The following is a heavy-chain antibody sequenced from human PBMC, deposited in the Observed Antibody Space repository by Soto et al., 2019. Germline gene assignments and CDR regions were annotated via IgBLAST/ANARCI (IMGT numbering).Heavy chain of an antibody. J-gene: IGHJ4*02. CDR1: GGSFSNHY. D-gene: IGHD2-15*01. Sequence: HVQLHQWGAGLLTPSETLSLPCAVYGGSFSNHYWSWIRQPPGKGLEWIGEINHSGSTNYNPSLKSRVTISVDPSKNQFSLKVRSVTAADTAVYYCARGLYCSGGSCYSIASFDYWGQGTLVTVSS. V-gene: IGHV4-34*01. CDR3: ARGLYCSGGSCYSIASFDY. CDR2: INHSGST.